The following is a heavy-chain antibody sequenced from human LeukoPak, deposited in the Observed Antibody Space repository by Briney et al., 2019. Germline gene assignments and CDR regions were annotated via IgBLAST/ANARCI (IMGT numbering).Heavy chain of an antibody. D-gene: IGHD2-15*01. V-gene: IGHV5-51*01. CDR3: ARHRYCSGGTCDFHI. CDR1: GYSFSSSW. CDR2: IYPGDSDT. Sequence: GESLKISCKGSGYSFSSSWIAGVRQMPGKGLEWMGIIYPGDSDTRYSPSFQGQVTISADKSISTAYLQWSSLKASDTAMYYCARHRYCSGGTCDFHIWGQGTMVTVSS. J-gene: IGHJ3*02.